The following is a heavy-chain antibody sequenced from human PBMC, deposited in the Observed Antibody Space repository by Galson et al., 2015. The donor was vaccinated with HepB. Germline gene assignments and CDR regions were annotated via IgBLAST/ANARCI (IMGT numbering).Heavy chain of an antibody. CDR2: IRSKVYGGTI. D-gene: IGHD4-17*01. V-gene: IGHV3-49*04. CDR3: AVTSYHYYCMGV. J-gene: IGHJ6*02. CDR1: GFTFSDYA. Sequence: SLRLSCAASGFTFSDYAMTWVRQAPGKGLEWLGFIRSKVYGGTIEYAAAVQGRFSIQRDDSKSIAHLQMNSRTSEDTAVYYCAVTSYHYYCMGVWGPGTTVTGSS.